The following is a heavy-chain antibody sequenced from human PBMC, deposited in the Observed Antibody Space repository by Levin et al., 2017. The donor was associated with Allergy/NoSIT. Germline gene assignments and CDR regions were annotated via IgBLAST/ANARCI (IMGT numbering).Heavy chain of an antibody. CDR2: IYYSGST. CDR1: GGSISSYY. CDR3: ARDGGAQWIQLWYNWFDP. Sequence: PWGVLRLSCTVSGGSISSYYWSWIRQPPGKGLEWIGYIYYSGSTNYNPSLKSRVTISVDTSKNQFSLKLSSVTAADTAVYYCARDGGAQWIQLWYNWFDPSRQGTLVTVSS. D-gene: IGHD5-18*01. J-gene: IGHJ5*02. V-gene: IGHV4-59*01.